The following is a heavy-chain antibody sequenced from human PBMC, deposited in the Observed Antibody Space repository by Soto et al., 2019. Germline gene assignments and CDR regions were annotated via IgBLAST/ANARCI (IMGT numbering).Heavy chain of an antibody. V-gene: IGHV1-8*01. J-gene: IGHJ5*02. D-gene: IGHD3-3*01. CDR2: MNPNSGNT. CDR3: ARGGRCFWSSFENWFDP. Sequence: QVQLVQSGAEVKKPGASVKVSCKASGYTFTSYDINWVRQATGQGLEWMGWMNPNSGNTGYAQKFQGRVTMTRNTSISTAYMDLSSLRSEDTAVYYSARGGRCFWSSFENWFDPWGQGTLVTVSA. CDR1: GYTFTSYD.